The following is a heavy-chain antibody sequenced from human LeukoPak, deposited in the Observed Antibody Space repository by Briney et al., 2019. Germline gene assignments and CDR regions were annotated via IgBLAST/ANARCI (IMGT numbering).Heavy chain of an antibody. D-gene: IGHD6-19*01. J-gene: IGHJ4*02. CDR1: GGSISSYY. CDR2: IYYSGST. V-gene: IGHV4-59*12. Sequence: SETLSLTCTVSGGSISSYYWSWIRQPPGKGLEWIGYIYYSGSTNYNPSLKSRVTMSVDTSKNQFSLKLSSVTAADTAVYYCARGLAVAGTFDYWGQGTLVTVSS. CDR3: ARGLAVAGTFDY.